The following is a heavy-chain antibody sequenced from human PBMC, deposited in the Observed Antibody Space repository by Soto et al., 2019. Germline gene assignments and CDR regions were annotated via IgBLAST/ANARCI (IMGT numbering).Heavy chain of an antibody. J-gene: IGHJ3*02. D-gene: IGHD3-22*01. V-gene: IGHV3-21*01. CDR1: GFTFSSYS. CDR2: ISSSSSYI. Sequence: EVQLVESGGGLVKPGGSLRLSCAASGFTFSSYSMNWVRQAPGKGLEWVSSISSSSSYIYYADSVKGRFTISRDNDKNSLYLQMNSLRAEDTAVYYCESDGGHFYDPNAFDIWGQGTMVTVSS. CDR3: ESDGGHFYDPNAFDI.